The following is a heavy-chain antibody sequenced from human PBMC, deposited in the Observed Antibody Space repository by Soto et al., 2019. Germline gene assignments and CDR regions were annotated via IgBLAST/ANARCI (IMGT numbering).Heavy chain of an antibody. CDR3: AKGEAVICSSTSCYPRPYYFDY. CDR2: ISGSGGST. CDR1: GFTFSSYA. Sequence: HPGGSLRLSCAASGFTFSSYAMSWVRQAPGKGLEWVSAISGSGGSTYYADSVKGRFTISRDNSKNTLYLQMNSLRAEDTAVYYCAKGEAVICSSTSCYPRPYYFDYWGQGTLVTVSS. V-gene: IGHV3-23*01. D-gene: IGHD2-2*01. J-gene: IGHJ4*02.